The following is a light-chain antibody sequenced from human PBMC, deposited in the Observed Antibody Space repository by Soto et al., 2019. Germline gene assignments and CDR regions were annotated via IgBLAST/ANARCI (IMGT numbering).Light chain of an antibody. V-gene: IGKV1-39*01. CDR1: QSISSY. CDR2: AAS. CDR3: QQSYSTPFT. J-gene: IGKJ3*01. Sequence: DIQMTQSPSSLSASVGDRVTITCRASQSISSYLNWYQQKPGKAPKLLIYAASSLQSGGPSRFRGSGSGTDFTLTISSLQPEDFATYYCQQSYSTPFTCGPGTKVDIK.